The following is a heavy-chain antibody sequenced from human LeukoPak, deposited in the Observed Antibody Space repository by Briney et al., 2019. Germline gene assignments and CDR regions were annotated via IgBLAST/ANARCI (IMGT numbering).Heavy chain of an antibody. CDR1: GGSISSSSYY. D-gene: IGHD3-22*01. V-gene: IGHV4-39*07. CDR3: AREDYYDSSGYLDSYYFDY. Sequence: SETLSLTCTVSGGSISSSSYYWGWIRQPPGKGLEWIGSIYYSGSTYYNPSLKSRVTISVDTSKNQFSLKLSSVTAADAAVYYCAREDYYDSSGYLDSYYFDYWGQGTLVTVSS. J-gene: IGHJ4*02. CDR2: IYYSGST.